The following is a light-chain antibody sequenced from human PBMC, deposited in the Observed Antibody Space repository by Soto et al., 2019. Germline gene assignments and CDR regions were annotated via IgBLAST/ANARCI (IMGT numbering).Light chain of an antibody. CDR2: AVS. J-gene: IGLJ1*01. Sequence: QSALTQPASVSGSSGRSITISCTGTSSDVGRYNFVSWYQQHPGNAPKLLIYAVSDRPSGVSTRFSGSKSGNTASLAISGLQAADEAVYYCSSFSSSSTQVFGTGTKVTVL. CDR1: SSDVGRYNF. CDR3: SSFSSSSTQV. V-gene: IGLV2-14*03.